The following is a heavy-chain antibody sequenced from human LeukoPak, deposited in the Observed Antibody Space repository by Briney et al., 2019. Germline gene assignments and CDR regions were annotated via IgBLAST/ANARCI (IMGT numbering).Heavy chain of an antibody. CDR2: IYYSGST. CDR1: GGSISSYY. J-gene: IGHJ1*01. D-gene: IGHD6-6*01. V-gene: IGHV4-59*01. CDR3: ARGGAARLHFQN. Sequence: PSETLSLTCTVSGGSISSYYWSWIRQPPGKGLESIGYIYYSGSTTYNPSLKSRVTISIDTSKNQFSLKLSSVTAADTAVYYCARGGAARLHFQNWGQGTLVTVSS.